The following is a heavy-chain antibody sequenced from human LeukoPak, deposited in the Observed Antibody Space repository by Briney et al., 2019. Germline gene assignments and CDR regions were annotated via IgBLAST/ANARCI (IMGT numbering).Heavy chain of an antibody. CDR1: GGSISSYY. J-gene: IGHJ4*01. V-gene: IGHV4-4*07. Sequence: SETLSLTCTVSGGSISSYYWSWIRQPAGKGLEWIGRIYISGSPKYNLSLKSRATMSVDTSKNHFSLKLRSVTAADTAVYYCAKATAGVEATTGFDSWGHGILVTVAS. CDR3: AKATAGVEATTGFDS. CDR2: IYISGSP. D-gene: IGHD1-26*01.